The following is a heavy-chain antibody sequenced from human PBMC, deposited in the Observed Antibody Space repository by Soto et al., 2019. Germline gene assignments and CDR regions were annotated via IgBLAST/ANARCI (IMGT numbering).Heavy chain of an antibody. Sequence: GGSLRLSCAASGFTFSSYSMNWVRQAPGKGLEWVSYISSSSSTIYYADSVKGRFTISRDNAKNSLYLQMNSLRAEDTAVYYCARDPFLARYCCSTSCWTSRAVRAFDIWGQGTMVTVSS. CDR3: ARDPFLARYCCSTSCWTSRAVRAFDI. CDR1: GFTFSSYS. CDR2: ISSSSSTI. V-gene: IGHV3-48*01. J-gene: IGHJ3*02. D-gene: IGHD2-2*01.